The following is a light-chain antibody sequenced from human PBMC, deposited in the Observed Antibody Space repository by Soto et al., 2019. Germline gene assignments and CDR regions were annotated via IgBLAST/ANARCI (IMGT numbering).Light chain of an antibody. V-gene: IGKV3-11*01. CDR2: DAS. CDR3: HQRSISLT. J-gene: IGKJ4*01. CDR1: QSVGNY. Sequence: EIVLTQSPATLYFSPGETATLSCRASQSVGNYLAWYQQRPGLAPRLLIFDASHRAPGVPSRFSGTGSGTDFSLTISGLQPEDFAVYYCHQRSISLTFGGGTKV.